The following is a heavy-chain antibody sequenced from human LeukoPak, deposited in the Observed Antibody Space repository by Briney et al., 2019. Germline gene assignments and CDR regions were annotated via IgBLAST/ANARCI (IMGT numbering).Heavy chain of an antibody. Sequence: ASVKVSCKASGYTFTSYDINWVRQATGQGLEWMGWMNPNSGNTGYAQKFQGRVTITADESTSTAYMELSSLRSEDTAVYYCARDPRTRYGDYPSWGQGTLVTVSS. V-gene: IGHV1-8*01. CDR2: MNPNSGNT. CDR3: ARDPRTRYGDYPS. J-gene: IGHJ5*02. D-gene: IGHD4-17*01. CDR1: GYTFTSYD.